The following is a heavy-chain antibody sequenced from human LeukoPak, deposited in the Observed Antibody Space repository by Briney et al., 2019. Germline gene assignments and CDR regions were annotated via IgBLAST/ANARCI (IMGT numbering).Heavy chain of an antibody. D-gene: IGHD3-22*01. CDR1: GYTFTSYD. CDR3: ATDASSGYCWGRTNWFDP. J-gene: IGHJ5*02. CDR2: MNPNSGNT. Sequence: ASVKVSCKASGYTFTSYDINWLRQATGQGLEWMGWMNPNSGNTGYAQKFQGRVTMTRNTSISTAYMELSSLRSEDTAVYYCATDASSGYCWGRTNWFDPWGQGTLVTVSS. V-gene: IGHV1-8*01.